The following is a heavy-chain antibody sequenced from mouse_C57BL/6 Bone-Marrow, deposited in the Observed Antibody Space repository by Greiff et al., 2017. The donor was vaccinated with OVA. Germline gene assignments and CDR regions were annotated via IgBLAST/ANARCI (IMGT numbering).Heavy chain of an antibody. V-gene: IGHV1-69*01. D-gene: IGHD2-5*01. CDR3: AREGYSNLFAY. Sequence: QVQLQQPGAELVMPGASVKLSCKASGYTFTSYWMHWVKQRPGQGLEWIGEIDPSDSYPNYNQKFKGKSTLTVDKSSSTAYMQLSSLTSEDSAVYYCAREGYSNLFAYWGQGTLVTVSA. CDR1: GYTFTSYW. CDR2: IDPSDSYP. J-gene: IGHJ3*01.